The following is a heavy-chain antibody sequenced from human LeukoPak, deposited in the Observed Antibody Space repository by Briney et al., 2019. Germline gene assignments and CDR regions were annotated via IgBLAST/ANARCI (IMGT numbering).Heavy chain of an antibody. J-gene: IGHJ4*02. CDR1: GGSISSSAYY. D-gene: IGHD2-2*01. CDR2: IYYSGIT. Sequence: SETLSLTCTVSGGSISSSAYYWSWIRQHPGKGLEWIGYIYYSGITYYNPSLKSRVTISVDTSKNQFSLNLSSVTAAGTAVYYCARDGDCSSDSCYFDYWGQGILVTVSS. V-gene: IGHV4-31*03. CDR3: ARDGDCSSDSCYFDY.